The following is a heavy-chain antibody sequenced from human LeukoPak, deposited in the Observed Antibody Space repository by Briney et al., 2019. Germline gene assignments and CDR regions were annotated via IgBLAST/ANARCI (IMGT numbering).Heavy chain of an antibody. Sequence: SETLSLTCSVAGGSISRAGYSWGWIRQSPGQGLEWIGSIYYSGGSYDNPSLKSRATISVDTSKNQFSLTLSAVTAADTAVYYCARHPPLYASSPDYFDYWGQGTLVTVSS. CDR3: ARHPPLYASSPDYFDY. D-gene: IGHD6-13*01. J-gene: IGHJ4*02. CDR1: GGSISRAGYS. CDR2: IYYSGGS. V-gene: IGHV4-39*01.